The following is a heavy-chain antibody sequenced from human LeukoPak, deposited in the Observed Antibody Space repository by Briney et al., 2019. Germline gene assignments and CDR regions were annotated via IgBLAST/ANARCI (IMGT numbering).Heavy chain of an antibody. J-gene: IGHJ4*02. Sequence: GRSLRLSCAASGFIFSTYGMYWVRQAPGKGLEWVARIKPKADGETTDHAAPVKGRFTISRDDSKNTLYLQMNSLKTEDTGVYYCTTNCGGDCYSSLGYWGQGTLVTVSS. CDR1: GFIFSTYG. CDR2: IKPKADGETT. CDR3: TTNCGGDCYSSLGY. V-gene: IGHV3-15*01. D-gene: IGHD2-21*02.